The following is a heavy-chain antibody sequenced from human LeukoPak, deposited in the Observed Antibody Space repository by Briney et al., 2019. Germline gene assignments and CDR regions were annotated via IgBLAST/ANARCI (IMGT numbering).Heavy chain of an antibody. CDR3: ARGIAAAGTLGTFFDY. CDR1: GGPVTGYY. J-gene: IGHJ4*02. Sequence: SETLSLTCTVSGGPVTGYYWSWIRQPPGKGLEWIGYIYYSGSTNYNPSLKSRVTISVDTSKNQFSLKLSSVTAADTAVYYCARGIAAAGTLGTFFDYWGQGTLVTVSS. CDR2: IYYSGST. D-gene: IGHD6-13*01. V-gene: IGHV4-59*08.